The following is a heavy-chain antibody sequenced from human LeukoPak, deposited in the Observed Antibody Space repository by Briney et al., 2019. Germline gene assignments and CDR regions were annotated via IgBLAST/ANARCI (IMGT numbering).Heavy chain of an antibody. Sequence: GGSLRLSCAASGFTFSSYWMSWVRQAPGKGLEWVANIKQDGSEKDYVDSVKGRFIISRDNAENSLHLQMNSLRAEGTAVCYCATVANAYGNWGQGTLVTVSS. J-gene: IGHJ4*02. D-gene: IGHD4-17*01. CDR2: IKQDGSEK. V-gene: IGHV3-7*04. CDR3: ATVANAYGN. CDR1: GFTFSSYW.